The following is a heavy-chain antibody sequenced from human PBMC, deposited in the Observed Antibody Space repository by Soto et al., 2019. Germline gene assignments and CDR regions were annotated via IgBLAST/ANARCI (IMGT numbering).Heavy chain of an antibody. Sequence: PGGSLRLSCAASGFTFSSFALSWVRQAPGKGPEWVSAISGSGDGTDYAASVKGRFTISRDNSKNTLYLQMNSLRAEDTAVYYCAGPGYSSQDYWGQGALVTVSS. CDR1: GFTFSSFA. D-gene: IGHD5-18*01. CDR2: ISGSGDGT. J-gene: IGHJ4*02. CDR3: AGPGYSSQDY. V-gene: IGHV3-23*01.